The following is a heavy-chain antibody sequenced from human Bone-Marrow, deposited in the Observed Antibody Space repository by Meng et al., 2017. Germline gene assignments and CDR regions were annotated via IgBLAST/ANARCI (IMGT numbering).Heavy chain of an antibody. CDR2: INHSGST. J-gene: IGHJ4*02. Sequence: QWQRRPWGRGLLKPSETLSRTCVVSGGSFSDYYWSWIRQPPGKGLEWIGEINHSGSTNYNPSLESRATISVDTSQNNLSLKLSSVTAADSAVYYCARGPTTMAHDFDYWGQGTLVTVSS. CDR1: GGSFSDYY. D-gene: IGHD4-11*01. V-gene: IGHV4-34*01. CDR3: ARGPTTMAHDFDY.